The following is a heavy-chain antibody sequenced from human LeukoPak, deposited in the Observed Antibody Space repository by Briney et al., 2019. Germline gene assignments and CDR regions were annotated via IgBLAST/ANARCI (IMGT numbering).Heavy chain of an antibody. J-gene: IGHJ5*02. D-gene: IGHD6-13*01. V-gene: IGHV3-33*08. Sequence: GRSLRLSCAASGFTFSSYAMHWVRQAPGKGLEWVAVIWYDGSNKYYADSVKGRFTISRDNSKNTLYLQMNSLRAEDTAVYYCARDRGSWSANWFDPWGQGTLVTVSS. CDR1: GFTFSSYA. CDR3: ARDRGSWSANWFDP. CDR2: IWYDGSNK.